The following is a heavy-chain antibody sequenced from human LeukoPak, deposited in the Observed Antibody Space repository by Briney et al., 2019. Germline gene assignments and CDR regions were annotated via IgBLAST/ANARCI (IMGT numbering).Heavy chain of an antibody. CDR3: ARDLKNGRITIFGVPYRYYYGMDV. Sequence: GGSLRLSCAASGFTFSSYSMNWVRQAPGKGLEWVSSISSSSSYIYYADSVKGRFTISRDNAKNSLYLQMNSLRAEDTAVYYCARDLKNGRITIFGVPYRYYYGMDVWGKGTTVTVSS. D-gene: IGHD3-3*01. J-gene: IGHJ6*04. CDR1: GFTFSSYS. V-gene: IGHV3-21*01. CDR2: ISSSSSYI.